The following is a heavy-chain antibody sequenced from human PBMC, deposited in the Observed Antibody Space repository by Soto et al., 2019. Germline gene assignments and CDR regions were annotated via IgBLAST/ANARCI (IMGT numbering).Heavy chain of an antibody. D-gene: IGHD2-21*02. CDR2: IVVGSGNT. J-gene: IGHJ4*02. CDR1: GFTFTSSA. CDR3: ARSIVVVTALDY. V-gene: IGHV1-58*01. Sequence: SVKVSCKASGFTFTSSAVQWVRQARGQRLEWIGWIVVGSGNTNYAQKFQGRVTITRDTSASTAYMELSSLRSEDTAVYYCARSIVVVTALDYWGQGTLVTVSS.